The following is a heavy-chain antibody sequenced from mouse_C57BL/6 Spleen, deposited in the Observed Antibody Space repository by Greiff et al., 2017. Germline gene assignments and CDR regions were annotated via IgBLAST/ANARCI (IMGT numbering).Heavy chain of an antibody. CDR1: GYTFTSYW. V-gene: IGHV1-69*01. CDR3: ARRWLPSYAMYY. J-gene: IGHJ4*01. D-gene: IGHD2-2*01. Sequence: QVQLQQPGAELVMPGASVKLSCKASGYTFTSYWMHWVKQRPGQGLEWIGEIDPSDSYTNYTQKFKGKSTLTVDKSSSTAYMQLSSLTSEDSAVYCCARRWLPSYAMYYWGQGTSVTFSA. CDR2: IDPSDSYT.